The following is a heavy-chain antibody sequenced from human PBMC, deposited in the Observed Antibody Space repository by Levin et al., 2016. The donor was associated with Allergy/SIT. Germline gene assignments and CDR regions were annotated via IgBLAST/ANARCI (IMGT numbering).Heavy chain of an antibody. CDR3: AKEGGYCSGGSCYSTWFDP. Sequence: VRQAPGKGLEWVAVISYDGSNKYYADSVKVRFTISRDNSKNTLYLQMNSLRAEDTAVYYCAKEGGYCSGGSCYSTWFDPWGQGTLVTVSS. D-gene: IGHD2-15*01. CDR2: ISYDGSNK. J-gene: IGHJ5*02. V-gene: IGHV3-30*18.